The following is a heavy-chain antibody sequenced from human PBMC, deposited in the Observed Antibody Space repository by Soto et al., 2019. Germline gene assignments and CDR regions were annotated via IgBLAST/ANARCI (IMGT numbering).Heavy chain of an antibody. D-gene: IGHD3-22*01. V-gene: IGHV1-46*01. CDR2: INPSGGST. J-gene: IGHJ3*02. Sequence: ASVKVSCKASGYTFTSYYMHWVRQAPGQGLEWMGIINPSGGSTSYAQKFQGRVTMTRDTSTSTVYMELSSLRSEDTAVYYCARDPDNDYYDSSGYYSDAFDIWGQGTMVTV. CDR1: GYTFTSYY. CDR3: ARDPDNDYYDSSGYYSDAFDI.